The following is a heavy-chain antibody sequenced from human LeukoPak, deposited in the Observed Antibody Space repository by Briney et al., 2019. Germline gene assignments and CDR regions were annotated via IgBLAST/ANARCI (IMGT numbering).Heavy chain of an antibody. Sequence: GAFLRLSCAASGFTFSTFWMNWVRQAPGKGLEWVANIKEDGSEKYYVDSLKGRFTISRDNAKNSLYLQMNSLRDDDTALYYCVRDRGWLQFDFWGQGTPVT. D-gene: IGHD5-24*01. J-gene: IGHJ4*02. V-gene: IGHV3-7*04. CDR3: VRDRGWLQFDF. CDR2: IKEDGSEK. CDR1: GFTFSTFW.